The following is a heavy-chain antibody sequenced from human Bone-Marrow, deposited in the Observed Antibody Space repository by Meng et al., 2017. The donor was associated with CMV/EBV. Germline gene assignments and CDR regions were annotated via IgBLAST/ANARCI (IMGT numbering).Heavy chain of an antibody. CDR2: IYSGGST. CDR1: GFTVSSNY. V-gene: IGHV3-53*01. Sequence: GGSLRLSCAASGFTVSSNYMSWVRQAPGKGLEWVSVIYSGGSTYYADSVKGRFTISRDNSKNTLYLQMNSLRAEDTAVYYCARDPNYYYGMDVWGQGTTVTVSS. CDR3: ARDPNYYYGMDV. J-gene: IGHJ6*02.